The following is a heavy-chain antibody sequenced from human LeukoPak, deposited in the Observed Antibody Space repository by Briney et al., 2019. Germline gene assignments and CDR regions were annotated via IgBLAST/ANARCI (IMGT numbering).Heavy chain of an antibody. CDR1: GYTFTSYD. D-gene: IGHD2-21*02. Sequence: GASVKVSCKASGYTFTSYDINWVRQATGQGLEWMGWINPYSGGTNYAQEFQGRVTMTRDTSISTAYMELSRLRSDDTAVYYCAREVAYCGGDCYPGDAVDIWGQGTMVTVSS. J-gene: IGHJ3*02. V-gene: IGHV1-2*02. CDR2: INPYSGGT. CDR3: AREVAYCGGDCYPGDAVDI.